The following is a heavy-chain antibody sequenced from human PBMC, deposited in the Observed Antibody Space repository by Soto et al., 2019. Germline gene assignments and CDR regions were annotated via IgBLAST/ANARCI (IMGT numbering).Heavy chain of an antibody. CDR3: ARVSGYCSSTSCYRYYYYYGMDV. V-gene: IGHV1-69*01. Sequence: QVQLVQSGAEVKKPGSSVKVSCKASGGTFSSYAISWVRQAPGQGLEWMGGIIPIFGTANYAQKFQGRVTITADESTSTAYMELSSLRSEDTAVYYWARVSGYCSSTSCYRYYYYYGMDVWGQGTTVTVSS. J-gene: IGHJ6*02. CDR1: GGTFSSYA. D-gene: IGHD2-2*02. CDR2: IIPIFGTA.